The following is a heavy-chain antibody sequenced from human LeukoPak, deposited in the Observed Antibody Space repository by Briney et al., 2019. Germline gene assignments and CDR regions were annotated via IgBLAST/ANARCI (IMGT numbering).Heavy chain of an antibody. J-gene: IGHJ3*02. V-gene: IGHV4-59*01. CDR1: GGSISSYY. Sequence: SETLSLTCTVSGGSISSYYWSWIRQPPGKGPEWIGYIYYSGSTNYNPSLKSRVTISVDTSKNQFSLKLSSVTAADTAVYYCARVRDAFDIWGQGTMVTVSS. CDR2: IYYSGST. CDR3: ARVRDAFDI.